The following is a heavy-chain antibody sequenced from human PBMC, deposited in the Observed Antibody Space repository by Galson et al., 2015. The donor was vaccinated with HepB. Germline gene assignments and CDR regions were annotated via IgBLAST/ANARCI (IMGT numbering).Heavy chain of an antibody. Sequence: LSLTCTVSGDSISNSKYYWGWIRQPPGKGLEWVGSIFYTGSTYYNPSLKSRVAISVDTSKSQFSLKLSSVTATDTAVYYCASLPLLNYYYVDVWGKGTTVTVSS. J-gene: IGHJ6*03. CDR2: IFYTGST. CDR3: ASLPLLNYYYVDV. CDR1: GDSISNSKYY. V-gene: IGHV4-39*01. D-gene: IGHD1-26*01.